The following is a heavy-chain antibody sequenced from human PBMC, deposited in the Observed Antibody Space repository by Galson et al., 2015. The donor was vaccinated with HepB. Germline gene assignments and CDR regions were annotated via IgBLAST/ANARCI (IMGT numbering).Heavy chain of an antibody. CDR2: IHYDGSKE. Sequence: SLRLSCAASGFTFYNYGMHWVRQDPGKGLEWVAGIHYDGSKEYYADSVKGRFTISRDNSKSTLFLQMNSLRVEDTALYYCAKVAHEYSGKYWGFDHWGQGALVTVSS. J-gene: IGHJ4*02. CDR3: AKVAHEYSGKYWGFDH. V-gene: IGHV3-30*18. D-gene: IGHD5-12*01. CDR1: GFTFYNYG.